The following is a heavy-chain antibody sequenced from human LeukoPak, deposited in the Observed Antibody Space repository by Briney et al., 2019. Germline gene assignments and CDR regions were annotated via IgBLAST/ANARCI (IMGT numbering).Heavy chain of an antibody. V-gene: IGHV3-30*03. D-gene: IGHD4-11*01. CDR2: ISYDGSNK. Sequence: GGSLRLSCAASGFTFSSYGMHWVRQAPGKGLEGVAVISYDGSNKYYADSVKGRFTISRDNSKNTLYLQMNSLRAEDTAVYYCLQRAFDIWGQGTMVTVSS. CDR1: GFTFSSYG. J-gene: IGHJ3*02. CDR3: LQRAFDI.